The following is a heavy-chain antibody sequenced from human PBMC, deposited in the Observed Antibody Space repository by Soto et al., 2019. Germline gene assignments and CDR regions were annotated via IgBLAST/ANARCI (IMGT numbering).Heavy chain of an antibody. CDR1: GDSISRIDYY. Sequence: PSETLSLTCSVSGDSISRIDYYWTWIRQHPEKGLEWIGNIYFSGNTYYSPSLESRLTISVDTSKNQFSLKLTSVTAADTAVYYCAREGGSYDSGGYLIRCAFDIWGQGTMVTVSS. J-gene: IGHJ3*02. D-gene: IGHD3-22*01. V-gene: IGHV4-31*03. CDR3: AREGGSYDSGGYLIRCAFDI. CDR2: IYFSGNT.